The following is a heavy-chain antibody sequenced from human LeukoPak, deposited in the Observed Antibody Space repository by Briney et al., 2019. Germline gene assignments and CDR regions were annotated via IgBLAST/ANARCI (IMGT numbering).Heavy chain of an antibody. V-gene: IGHV4-34*01. Sequence: SETLSLTCAVYGGSFSGYYWSWIRQTPGKGLEWIGEINHSGSTNYNPSLKSRVTISVDTSKNQFSLKLSSVTAADTAVYYCARGPAAAAPLDYWGKETLVTVPS. D-gene: IGHD6-13*01. CDR3: ARGPAAAAPLDY. J-gene: IGHJ4*02. CDR1: GGSFSGYY. CDR2: INHSGST.